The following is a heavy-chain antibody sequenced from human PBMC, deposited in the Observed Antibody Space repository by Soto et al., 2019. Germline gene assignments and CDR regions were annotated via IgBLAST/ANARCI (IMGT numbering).Heavy chain of an antibody. Sequence: QVQLQESGPGLVKPSETLSLTCTVSGGSISNYWSWIRQPPGKGLEWIGYIYYSGRTNYNPSLKSRVTISVDTSKNQFPLKLSSVTAADTAVYYCARRYGSCFDYWGQGTLVTVSS. V-gene: IGHV4-59*08. CDR2: IYYSGRT. D-gene: IGHD5-18*01. J-gene: IGHJ4*02. CDR3: ARRYGSCFDY. CDR1: GGSISNY.